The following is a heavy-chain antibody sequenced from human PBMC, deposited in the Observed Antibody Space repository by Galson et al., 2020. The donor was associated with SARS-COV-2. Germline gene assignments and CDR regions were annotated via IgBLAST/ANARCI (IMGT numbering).Heavy chain of an antibody. V-gene: IGHV3-30-3*01. J-gene: IGHJ6*02. CDR1: GFTFSSYA. D-gene: IGHD6-13*01. Sequence: GESLKISCAASGFTFSSYAMHWVRQAPGKGLEWVAVISYDGSNKYYADSVKGRFTISRDNSKNTLYLQMNSLRAEDTAVYYCARERTVKGIAAAGLYGMDVWGQGTTVTVSS. CDR2: ISYDGSNK. CDR3: ARERTVKGIAAAGLYGMDV.